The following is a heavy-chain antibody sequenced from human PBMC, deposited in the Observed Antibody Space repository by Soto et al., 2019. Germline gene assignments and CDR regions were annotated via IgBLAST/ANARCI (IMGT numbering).Heavy chain of an antibody. J-gene: IGHJ3*01. Sequence: EVQLVESGGGLVQPGGSLRLSCAASGFSFSTNTMDWVRQAPGTGLEWISYISSSSTTIYYEDSVTGRFTISRDNANNSLYLQMTSLTAEDTAVYSCAHYGGRVFWGQGTMVTVSS. V-gene: IGHV3-48*01. CDR1: GFSFSTNT. CDR2: ISSSSTTI. CDR3: AHYGGRVF. D-gene: IGHD4-17*01.